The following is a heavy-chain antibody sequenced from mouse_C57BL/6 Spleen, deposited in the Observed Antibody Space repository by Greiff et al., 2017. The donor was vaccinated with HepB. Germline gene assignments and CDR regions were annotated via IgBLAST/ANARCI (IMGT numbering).Heavy chain of an antibody. CDR3: AREGAYYSNYFDY. Sequence: EVQLQQSGPGLVKPSQSLSLTCSVTGYSITSGYYWNWIRQFPGNKLEWMGYISYDGSNNYNPSLKNRISITRDTSKNQFFLKLNSVTTEDTATYYCAREGAYYSNYFDYWGQGTTLTVSS. D-gene: IGHD2-5*01. V-gene: IGHV3-6*01. CDR2: ISYDGSN. J-gene: IGHJ2*01. CDR1: GYSITSGYY.